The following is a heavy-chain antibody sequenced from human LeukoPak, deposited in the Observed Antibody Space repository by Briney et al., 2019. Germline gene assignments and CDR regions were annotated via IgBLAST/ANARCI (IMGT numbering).Heavy chain of an antibody. V-gene: IGHV7-4-1*02. CDR2: INTNTGNP. J-gene: IGHJ1*01. Sequence: GASVKVSCTASGGTFSSYAISWVRQAPGQGLEWMGWINTNTGNPTYAQGFTGRFVFSLDTSVSTAYLQISSLKAEDTAVYYCARVRAAAGRAEYFQHWGQGTLVTVSS. D-gene: IGHD6-13*01. CDR3: ARVRAAAGRAEYFQH. CDR1: GGTFSSYA.